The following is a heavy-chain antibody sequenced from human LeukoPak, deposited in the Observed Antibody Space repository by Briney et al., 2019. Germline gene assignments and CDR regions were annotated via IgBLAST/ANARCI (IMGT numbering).Heavy chain of an antibody. CDR1: GGSFSGYY. CDR3: ARVYSSTHNWFDT. CDR2: INHSGST. Sequence: NPSETLSLTCAVYGGSFSGYYWSWIRQPPGKGLEWIGEINHSGSTNYNPSLKSRVTISVDTSKNQFSLKLSSVTAADTALYFCARVYSSTHNWFDTWGQGTQVTVSS. V-gene: IGHV4-34*01. D-gene: IGHD2-2*01. J-gene: IGHJ5*02.